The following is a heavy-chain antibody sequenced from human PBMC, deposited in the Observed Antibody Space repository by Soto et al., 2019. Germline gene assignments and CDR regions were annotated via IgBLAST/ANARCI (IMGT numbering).Heavy chain of an antibody. D-gene: IGHD3-16*01. V-gene: IGHV3-30*18. CDR2: ISYDGSNK. CDR1: GFTFSSYG. CDR3: AKDQDLGSSYYYGMDV. J-gene: IGHJ6*02. Sequence: QVQLVESGGGVVQPGRSLRLSCAASGFTFSSYGMHWVRQAPGKGLEWVAVISYDGSNKYYADSVKGRFTISRDNSKNTLYLQMNSLRAEDTAVYYCAKDQDLGSSYYYGMDVWGQGTTVTVSS.